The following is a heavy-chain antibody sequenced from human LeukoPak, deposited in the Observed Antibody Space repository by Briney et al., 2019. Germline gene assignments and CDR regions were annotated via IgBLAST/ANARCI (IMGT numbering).Heavy chain of an antibody. J-gene: IGHJ5*02. CDR3: TRAPDA. CDR1: GFTVSNYY. V-gene: IGHV3-66*01. CDR2: IYSGGDT. Sequence: GGSLRLSCAASGFTVSNYYMSWVRKAPGKGLEWVSVIYSGGDTYYADSVKGRFTLSRDNSKNTLYLQMNSLRAEDTAVYYCTRAPDAWGQGTLVTVSS.